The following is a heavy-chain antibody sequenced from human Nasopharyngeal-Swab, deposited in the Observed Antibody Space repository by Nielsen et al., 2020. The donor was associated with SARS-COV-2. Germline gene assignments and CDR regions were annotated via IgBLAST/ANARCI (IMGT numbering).Heavy chain of an antibody. J-gene: IGHJ4*02. CDR1: RFSLSTSKVG. CDR3: VHSTGWRLDY. Sequence: GPTLVKRSQALTLTCTFSRFSLSTSKVGVGWVRQLPGKDLEWLSLPYLDDDNRYNPSLKNRITITRDTSKNQMVLTMNNMDPVDTATYYCVHSTGWRLDYWGQGTLVTVSS. V-gene: IGHV2-5*02. CDR2: PYLDDDN. D-gene: IGHD6-19*01.